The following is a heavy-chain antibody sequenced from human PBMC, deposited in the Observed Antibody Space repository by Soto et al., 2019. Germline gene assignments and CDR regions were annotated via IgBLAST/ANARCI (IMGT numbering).Heavy chain of an antibody. CDR1: GFTFSSYA. Sequence: PGGSLRLSCAASGFTFSSYAMSWVRQAPGKGLEWVSGISGSGGTIYYADSVKGRFTISRDNSKNTVYLQMNSLRAEDTAVYYCANPPGTFFGGGSYYYSYGRDVGGKGPRATVPS. D-gene: IGHD3-16*01. CDR2: ISGSGGTI. CDR3: ANPPGTFFGGGSYYYSYGRDV. V-gene: IGHV3-23*01. J-gene: IGHJ6*04.